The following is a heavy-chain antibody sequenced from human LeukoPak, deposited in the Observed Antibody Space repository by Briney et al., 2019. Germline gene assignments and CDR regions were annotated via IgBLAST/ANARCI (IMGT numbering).Heavy chain of an antibody. CDR2: ISAYNGNT. CDR3: ARGYDFWSGYYESPDY. V-gene: IGHV1-18*01. CDR1: GYTFTSYG. D-gene: IGHD3-3*01. J-gene: IGHJ4*02. Sequence: ASVKVSCKASGYTFTSYGISWVRQAPGQGLVWMGWISAYNGNTNYAQKLQGRVTMTTDTSTSTAYMELRSLRSDDTAVYYCARGYDFWSGYYESPDYWGQGTLVTVSS.